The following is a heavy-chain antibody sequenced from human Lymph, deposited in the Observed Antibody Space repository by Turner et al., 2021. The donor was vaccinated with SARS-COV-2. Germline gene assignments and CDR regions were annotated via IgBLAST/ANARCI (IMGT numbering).Heavy chain of an antibody. Sequence: EVQLLESGGGWVQPGGSLRLSCAASGVTFSSYAMSWVRQAPGKGLEWVSVISGSGGSTYYADSVKGRFTISRDNSKNTLYLQMNSLRAEDTAVYYCAKNEMAMIVVVITLFDYWGQGTLVTVSS. CDR1: GVTFSSYA. J-gene: IGHJ4*02. D-gene: IGHD3-22*01. CDR2: ISGSGGST. CDR3: AKNEMAMIVVVITLFDY. V-gene: IGHV3-23*01.